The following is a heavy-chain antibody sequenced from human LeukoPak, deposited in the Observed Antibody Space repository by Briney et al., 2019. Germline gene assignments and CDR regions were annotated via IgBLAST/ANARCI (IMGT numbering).Heavy chain of an antibody. V-gene: IGHV4-59*08. CDR2: IKYSETT. Sequence: PETLSLTCTVSGGSISTYYWSWFRQPAGKALEWIGYIKYSETTNYNPSLASRVTISVDTAKNQLSLKLSSVTAADTAVYYCARHLSGGTYPLDYWGQGTLVTVSS. D-gene: IGHD1-26*01. CDR1: GGSISTYY. J-gene: IGHJ4*02. CDR3: ARHLSGGTYPLDY.